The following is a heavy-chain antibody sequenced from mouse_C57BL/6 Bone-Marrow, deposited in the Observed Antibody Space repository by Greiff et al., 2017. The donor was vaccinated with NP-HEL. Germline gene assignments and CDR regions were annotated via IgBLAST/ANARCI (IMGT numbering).Heavy chain of an antibody. J-gene: IGHJ2*01. Sequence: DVKLQESGPGLVKPSQSLSLTCSVTGYSITSGYYWNWIRQFPGNKLEWMGYISYDGSNNYNPSLKNRISITRDTSKNQFFLKLNSVTTEDTATYYCATDSGPGGGVFDYWGQGTTLTVSS. CDR1: GYSITSGYY. V-gene: IGHV3-6*01. D-gene: IGHD4-1*01. CDR2: ISYDGSN. CDR3: ATDSGPGGGVFDY.